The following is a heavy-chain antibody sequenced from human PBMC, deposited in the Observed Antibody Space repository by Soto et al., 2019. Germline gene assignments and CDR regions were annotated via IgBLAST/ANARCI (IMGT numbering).Heavy chain of an antibody. V-gene: IGHV1-3*01. CDR2: INAGNGNT. CDR1: GYTFTSYA. Sequence: GASVKVSCKASGYTFTSYAMHWVRQAPGQRLEWMGWINAGNGNTKYSQKFQGRVTITRDTSASTAYMELSSLRSEDTAVYYCARDLKGSLPADPWGQGTLVTVSS. D-gene: IGHD6-25*01. CDR3: ARDLKGSLPADP. J-gene: IGHJ5*02.